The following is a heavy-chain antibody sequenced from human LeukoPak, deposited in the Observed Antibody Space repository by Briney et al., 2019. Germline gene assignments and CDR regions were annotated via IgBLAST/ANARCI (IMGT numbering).Heavy chain of an antibody. CDR1: GVSFSGYY. D-gene: IGHD6-19*01. CDR2: INHSGST. CDR3: ARGLGYSSGWYRAFDI. V-gene: IGHV4-34*01. J-gene: IGHJ3*02. Sequence: SETLSLTCAVYGVSFSGYYWSWIRQPPGKGLEWIGEINHSGSTNYNPSLKSRVTISVDTSKNQFSLKLSSVTAADTAVYYCARGLGYSSGWYRAFDIWGQGTMVTVSS.